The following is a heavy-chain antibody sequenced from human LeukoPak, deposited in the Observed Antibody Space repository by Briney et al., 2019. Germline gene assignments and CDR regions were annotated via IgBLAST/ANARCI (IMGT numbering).Heavy chain of an antibody. Sequence: GGSLRLSCAASGFTFSSYWMHWVRQAPGKGLEWVSAISGSGGSTYYADSVKGRFTISRDNSKNTLYLQMNSLRAEDTAVYYCAKDLWSITIFGVVIAFDYWGQGTLVTVSS. V-gene: IGHV3-23*01. CDR1: GFTFSSYW. D-gene: IGHD3-3*01. CDR3: AKDLWSITIFGVVIAFDY. J-gene: IGHJ4*02. CDR2: ISGSGGST.